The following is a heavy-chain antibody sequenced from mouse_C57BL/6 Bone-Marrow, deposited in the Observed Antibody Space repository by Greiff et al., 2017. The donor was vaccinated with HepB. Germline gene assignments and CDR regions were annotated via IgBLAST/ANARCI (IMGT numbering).Heavy chain of an antibody. Sequence: EVQLQESGPELVKPGASVKISCKASGYSFTDYNMNWVKQSNGKSLEWIGVINPNYGTTSYNQKFKGKATLTVDQSSSTAYMQLNSLTSEDSAVYYCARWEVTTREYAMDYWGQGTSVTVSS. CDR1: GYSFTDYN. CDR2: INPNYGTT. D-gene: IGHD2-2*01. J-gene: IGHJ4*01. CDR3: ARWEVTTREYAMDY. V-gene: IGHV1-39*01.